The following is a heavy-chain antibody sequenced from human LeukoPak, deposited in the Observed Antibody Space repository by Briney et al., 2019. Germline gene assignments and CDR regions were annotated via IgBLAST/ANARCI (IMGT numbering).Heavy chain of an antibody. D-gene: IGHD3-10*01. J-gene: IGHJ6*02. Sequence: GGSLRLSCAASGFTFSSYEMNWVRQAPGKGLEWVSYISSSGSTIYYADSVKGRFTISRDNAKNSLYLQMNSLRAEDTAVYYCASVYGSGSYFHYYYGMDVWGQGTTVTVSS. CDR3: ASVYGSGSYFHYYYGMDV. V-gene: IGHV3-48*03. CDR2: ISSSGSTI. CDR1: GFTFSSYE.